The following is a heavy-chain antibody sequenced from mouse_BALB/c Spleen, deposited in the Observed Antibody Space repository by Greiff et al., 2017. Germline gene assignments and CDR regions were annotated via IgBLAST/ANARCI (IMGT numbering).Heavy chain of an antibody. Sequence: EVHLVESGGGLVQPGGSRKLSCVASGFTFSSFGMHWVRQAPEKGLEWVAYLSSGSSTIYYADTVKGRFTISRDNPKNTLFLQMTSLRSEATAMYYCARHYAMDYWGQGTSVTVSS. CDR2: LSSGSSTI. CDR3: ARHYAMDY. J-gene: IGHJ4*01. V-gene: IGHV5-17*02. CDR1: GFTFSSFG.